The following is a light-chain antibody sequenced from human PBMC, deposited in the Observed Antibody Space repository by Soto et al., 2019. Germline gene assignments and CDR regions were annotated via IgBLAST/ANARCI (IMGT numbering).Light chain of an antibody. CDR1: SSDVGGYNY. CDR3: SSYTSSSTLLYV. J-gene: IGLJ1*01. Sequence: QSALTQPASVSGSPGQSITISCTGTSSDVGGYNYVSWYQQHPGKAPKLMIYDVSNRPSGVSNRFSGSKSGNTASLNISWLQAEDEADYYCSSYTSSSTLLYVFGTGTKLTVL. CDR2: DVS. V-gene: IGLV2-14*01.